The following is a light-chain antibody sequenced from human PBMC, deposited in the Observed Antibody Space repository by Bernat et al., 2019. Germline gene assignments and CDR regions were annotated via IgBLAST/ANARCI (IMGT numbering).Light chain of an antibody. CDR2: SDN. CDR1: SSNIGRNS. Sequence: QSVLTQPPSASGTPGQRVTISCSGSSSNIGRNSVNWYQQVPGTAPRLLMYSDNRRPSGVPDRFSCWKSGTSASLAIRGLQAEDEADYYCAAWDNSLNGYWVFGGGTKLTV. V-gene: IGLV1-44*01. CDR3: AAWDNSLNGYWV. J-gene: IGLJ3*02.